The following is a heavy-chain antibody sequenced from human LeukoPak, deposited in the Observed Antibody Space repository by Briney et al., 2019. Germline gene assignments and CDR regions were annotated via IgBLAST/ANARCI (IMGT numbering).Heavy chain of an antibody. CDR3: ARVRNFPDAFDI. V-gene: IGHV4-59*01. J-gene: IGHJ3*02. Sequence: PSETLSLTCTVSGDSISNYYWAWIRQPSGRGLGWIGHIYDTGITKDNPALKSRLTISLQTSRNRFSLNLSSLTAADTAIYFCARVRNFPDAFDIWGQGRMVTVSS. CDR1: GDSISNYY. CDR2: IYDTGIT. D-gene: IGHD3-3*01.